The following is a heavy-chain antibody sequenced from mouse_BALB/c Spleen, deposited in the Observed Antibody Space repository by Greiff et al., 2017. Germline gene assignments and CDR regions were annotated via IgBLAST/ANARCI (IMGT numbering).Heavy chain of an antibody. J-gene: IGHJ3*01. CDR2: ISNGGGST. CDR3: ARSGTMITTGPFAY. CDR1: GFTFSSYT. D-gene: IGHD2-4*01. Sequence: EVQLVESGGGLVQPGGSLKLSCAASGFTFSSYTMSWVRQTPEKRLEWVAYISNGGGSTYYPDTVKGRFTISRDNAKNTLYLQMSSLKSEDTAMYYCARSGTMITTGPFAYWGQGTLVTVSA. V-gene: IGHV5-12-2*01.